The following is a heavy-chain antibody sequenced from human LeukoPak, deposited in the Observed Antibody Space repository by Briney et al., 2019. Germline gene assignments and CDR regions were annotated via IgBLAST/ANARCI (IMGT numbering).Heavy chain of an antibody. V-gene: IGHV3-21*01. CDR2: ISGSRSYI. D-gene: IGHD3-16*01. J-gene: IGHJ5*02. Sequence: PGGSLRLSCAASGFTFSAFSMNWVRQAPGKGLEWVSSISGSRSYIYYADSVKGRFTISRDNAKNLVYLQMNSLRAEDTAVYYCARGWGRSWDENWFDAWGQGIRVTASS. CDR3: ARGWGRSWDENWFDA. CDR1: GFTFSAFS.